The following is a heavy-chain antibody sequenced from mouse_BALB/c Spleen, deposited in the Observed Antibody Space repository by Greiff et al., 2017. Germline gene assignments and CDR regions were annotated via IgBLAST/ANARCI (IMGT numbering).Heavy chain of an antibody. V-gene: IGHV1-37*01. CDR1: GYSFTGYT. CDR3: GRGDYDRVDY. J-gene: IGHJ2*01. D-gene: IGHD2-4*01. CDR2: INPYNGDT. Sequence: VQLQQSGPELVKPGASMKISCKASGYSFTGYTMNWVKQSHGKSLEWIGRINPYNGDTFYNQKFKGKATLTVDKSSSTAHMELLSLTSEDSAVYYCGRGDYDRVDYWGQGTTLTVSS.